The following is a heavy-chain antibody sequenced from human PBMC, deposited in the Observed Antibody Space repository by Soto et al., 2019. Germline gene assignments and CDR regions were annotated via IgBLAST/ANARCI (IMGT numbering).Heavy chain of an antibody. Sequence: QXLAGAGSGFMFSSYNMNWVLQAPGKGLEWVSSISSSSEYKYYADSVRGRFTISRDNAKNSLSLQMNSLRAEDTAVYSCARGGYCSSTSCYPIDYRGPGTLVTV. D-gene: IGHD2-2*01. V-gene: IGHV3-21*04. CDR1: GFMFSSYN. CDR2: ISSSSEYK. J-gene: IGHJ4*02. CDR3: ARGGYCSSTSCYPIDY.